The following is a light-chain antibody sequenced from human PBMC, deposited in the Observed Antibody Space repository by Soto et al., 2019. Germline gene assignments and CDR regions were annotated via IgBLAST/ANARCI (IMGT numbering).Light chain of an antibody. CDR1: SSDIGAYDY. Sequence: QSALTQPASVSGSPGQSITISCTGTSSDIGAYDYVSWYQHYPGKAPKLMIYEVNYRPSGISNRFSGSKSGNTASLTISGLQAEDEADYYCSSYTRSRTLVFGTGTKLPVL. CDR3: SSYTRSRTLV. CDR2: EVN. V-gene: IGLV2-14*01. J-gene: IGLJ1*01.